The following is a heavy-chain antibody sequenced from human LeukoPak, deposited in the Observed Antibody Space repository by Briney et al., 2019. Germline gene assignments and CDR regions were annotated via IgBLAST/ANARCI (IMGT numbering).Heavy chain of an antibody. J-gene: IGHJ4*02. Sequence: GGSLRLSCAASGFTFSSYAMSWVRQAPGKGLEWVSAISGSGGSTYYADSVKGRFTISRDNSKNTLYLQMNSLRAEDTAVYYCAKDRGGIYYDSSGHTGGDYWGQGTLVTVSS. CDR3: AKDRGGIYYDSSGHTGGDY. CDR1: GFTFSSYA. CDR2: ISGSGGST. V-gene: IGHV3-23*01. D-gene: IGHD3-22*01.